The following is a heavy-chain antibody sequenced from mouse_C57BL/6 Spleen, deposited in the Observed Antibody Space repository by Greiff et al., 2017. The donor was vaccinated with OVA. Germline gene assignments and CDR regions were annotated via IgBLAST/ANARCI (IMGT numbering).Heavy chain of an antibody. Sequence: QVQLKQPGAELVKPGASVKLSCKASGYTFTSYWMQWVKQRPGQGLEWIGEIDPSDSYTNYNQKFKGKATLTVDTSSSTAYMQLSSLTSEDSAVYYCARTPYYYGSSYYAMDYWGQGTSVTVSS. V-gene: IGHV1-50*01. CDR2: IDPSDSYT. CDR3: ARTPYYYGSSYYAMDY. CDR1: GYTFTSYW. D-gene: IGHD1-1*01. J-gene: IGHJ4*01.